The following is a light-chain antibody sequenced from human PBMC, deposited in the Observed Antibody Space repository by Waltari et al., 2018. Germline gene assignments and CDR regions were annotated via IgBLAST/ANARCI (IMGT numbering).Light chain of an antibody. CDR3: QSFDGRRTL. V-gene: IGLV1-40*01. J-gene: IGLJ2*01. CDR1: ISNIGAGYD. CDR2: GNN. Sequence: QSVLTQPPSVSAAPGRRVPISCTGAISNIGAGYDVHWYQQLPETSPKLLIYGNNNRPSGVPDRFSASRSGTSASLAITGLQAEDEADYYCQSFDGRRTLFGGGTKLTVL.